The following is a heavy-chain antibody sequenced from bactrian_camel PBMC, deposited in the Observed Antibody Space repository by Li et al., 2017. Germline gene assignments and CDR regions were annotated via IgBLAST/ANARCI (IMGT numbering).Heavy chain of an antibody. CDR2: LWIGGATT. Sequence: VESGGGSVQAGGSLRLSCAAGRYTYERNCMGWFRQRPGKDREGLAVLWIGGATTVYADSVKGRFTLSEDNAKNTVSLQMNDLKPEDTAIYYCAAYPRGNDCSLRAIDFPYWGQGTQVTVLRPTQVTVLGQGTQVTVS. D-gene: IGHD3*01. J-gene: IGHJ4*01. V-gene: IGHV3S1*01. CDR1: RYTYERNC.